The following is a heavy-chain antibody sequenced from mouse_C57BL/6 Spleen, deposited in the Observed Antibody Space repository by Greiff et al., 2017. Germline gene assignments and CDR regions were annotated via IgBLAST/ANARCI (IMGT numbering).Heavy chain of an antibody. CDR1: GYTFTSYG. D-gene: IGHD3-2*02. CDR2: IYPRSGNT. Sequence: QVQLKQSGAELARPGASVKLSCKASGYTFTSYGISWVKQRTGQGLEWIGEIYPRSGNTYYNEKLKGKVTLTADKSSSTAYMELRSLTSEDSAVYFCARSGVYYAMDYWGQGTSVTVSS. J-gene: IGHJ4*01. CDR3: ARSGVYYAMDY. V-gene: IGHV1-81*01.